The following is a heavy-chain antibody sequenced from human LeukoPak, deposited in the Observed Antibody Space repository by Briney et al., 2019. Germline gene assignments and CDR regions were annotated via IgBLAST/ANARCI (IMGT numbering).Heavy chain of an antibody. CDR1: GFTFSSYA. Sequence: GGSLRLSCAASGFTFSSYAMSWVRQAPGKGLEWVSAISGSGGSTYYADSVKGRFTISRDNSKNTLYLQMNSLRAEDTAVYYCAKARDYGDYAATFFDYWGQGTLVTVSS. D-gene: IGHD4-17*01. V-gene: IGHV3-23*01. CDR3: AKARDYGDYAATFFDY. J-gene: IGHJ4*02. CDR2: ISGSGGST.